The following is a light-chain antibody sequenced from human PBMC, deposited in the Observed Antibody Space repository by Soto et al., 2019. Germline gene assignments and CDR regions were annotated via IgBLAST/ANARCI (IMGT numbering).Light chain of an antibody. Sequence: DIKMYQSPSSLSASVGDRVTITCRASQGISTYLGWYQQKPGKAPKRLIYAASSLQSGVPSRFSGSGSGTEFTLTISSLQPEDFATYYCLQHNSHPLTFGGGTKVDIK. CDR3: LQHNSHPLT. CDR1: QGISTY. CDR2: AAS. J-gene: IGKJ4*01. V-gene: IGKV1-17*01.